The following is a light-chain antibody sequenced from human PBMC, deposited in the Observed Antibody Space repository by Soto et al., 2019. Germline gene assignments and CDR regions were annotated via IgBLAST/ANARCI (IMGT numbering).Light chain of an antibody. J-gene: IGKJ2*01. V-gene: IGKV1-5*03. CDR3: QQYNSYSPIT. CDR1: QSISSW. CDR2: KAS. Sequence: DIQMTQSPSTLSASVGDRVTITCRASQSISSWLAWYQQKPGKAPKLLIYKASSLESGVPSRFSVSGYGTEFTLTISSLQPDDFATYYCQQYNSYSPITFGQGTKRESK.